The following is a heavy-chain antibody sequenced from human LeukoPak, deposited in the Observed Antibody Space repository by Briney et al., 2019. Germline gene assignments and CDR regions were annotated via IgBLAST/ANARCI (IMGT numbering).Heavy chain of an antibody. V-gene: IGHV4-59*01. CDR2: IYYSGST. CDR3: ARLEFLTGYSYYFDY. J-gene: IGHJ4*02. Sequence: SETLSLTWTVSGGSLSSYYWSWIRQPPGKGLEWIGYIYYSGSTNYNPSLKSRVTISVDTSKNQFSLKLSSVTAADTAVYYCARLEFLTGYSYYFDYWGQGTLVTVSS. D-gene: IGHD3-9*01. CDR1: GGSLSSYY.